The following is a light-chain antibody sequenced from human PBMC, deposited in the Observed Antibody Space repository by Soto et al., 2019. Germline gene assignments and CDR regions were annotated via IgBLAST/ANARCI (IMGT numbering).Light chain of an antibody. CDR3: QQYSHWRT. Sequence: EIMMTQSPANVSVFPGERATLSCRASQSIDSDLAWYQQKPGHVPRLLSYGASTRATGVPARFSGSGSGTEFPLTIISLQSDDFAVYYCQQYSHWRTFGPGTKGEIK. J-gene: IGKJ1*01. CDR2: GAS. CDR1: QSIDSD. V-gene: IGKV3-15*01.